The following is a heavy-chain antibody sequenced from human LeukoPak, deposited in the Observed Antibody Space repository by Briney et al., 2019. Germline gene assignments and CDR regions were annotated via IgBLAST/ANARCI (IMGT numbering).Heavy chain of an antibody. Sequence: GRSLRLSCAASGFTFSSYAMHWVRQAPGKGLEWVAVISYDGSNKYYADSVKGRFTISRDNSKNTLYLQMNSLGAEDTAVYYCARRGIVVVVAEERNWFDPWGQGTLVTVSS. CDR2: ISYDGSNK. CDR1: GFTFSSYA. J-gene: IGHJ5*02. V-gene: IGHV3-30-3*01. D-gene: IGHD2-15*01. CDR3: ARRGIVVVVAEERNWFDP.